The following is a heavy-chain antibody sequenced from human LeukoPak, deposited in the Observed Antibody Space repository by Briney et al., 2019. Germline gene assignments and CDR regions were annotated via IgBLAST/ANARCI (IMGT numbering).Heavy chain of an antibody. CDR1: GFTFDAYA. D-gene: IGHD6-19*01. CDR3: AKVRGTYSSGYYFDS. J-gene: IGHJ4*02. CDR2: ISWNSGYI. V-gene: IGHV3-9*01. Sequence: GRSLRLSCAASGFTFDAYAMHWVRQAPGKGLEWLSIISWNSGYIDYADSVKGRFTIPRDNAKNSLFLQMDSLRTEDTAFYYCAKVRGTYSSGYYFDSWGQGTLVTVSS.